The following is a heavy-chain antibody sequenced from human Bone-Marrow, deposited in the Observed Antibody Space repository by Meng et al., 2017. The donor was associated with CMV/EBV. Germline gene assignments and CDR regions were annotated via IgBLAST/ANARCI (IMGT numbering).Heavy chain of an antibody. CDR3: ARDHPNYCSSTSCYGSGGMDV. V-gene: IGHV3-13*03. CDR2: IGTAGDT. J-gene: IGHJ6*02. Sequence: GGSLRLSCAACGFTFSSYDMHWVRQATGKGLEWVSAIGTAGDTYYPGSVKGQFTISRENAKNSLYLQMNSLRAEDTAVYYCARDHPNYCSSTSCYGSGGMDVWGQGTTVTVSS. CDR1: GFTFSSYD. D-gene: IGHD2-2*01.